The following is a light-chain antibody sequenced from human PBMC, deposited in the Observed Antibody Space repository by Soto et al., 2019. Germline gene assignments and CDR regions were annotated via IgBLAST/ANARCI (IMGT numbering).Light chain of an antibody. J-gene: IGLJ1*01. CDR2: NNN. CDR3: ATWDDGLNGSV. CDR1: SSNIGRNT. Sequence: QSVLTQPPSASGTPGQRVTISCSGSSSNIGRNTVNWYQQVPGTAPKLLIYNNNQRPSGVPDRFSGSKSGTSASLAIIGLQSEDEADYYCATWDDGLNGSVFRAGTKVPVL. V-gene: IGLV1-44*01.